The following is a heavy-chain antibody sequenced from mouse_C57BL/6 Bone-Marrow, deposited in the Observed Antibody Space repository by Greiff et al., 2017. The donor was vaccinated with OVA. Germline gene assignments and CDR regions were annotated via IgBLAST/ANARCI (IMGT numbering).Heavy chain of an antibody. Sequence: QVQLQQSGAELAKPGASVKLSCKASGYTFTSYWMHWVKQRPGQGLEWIGYINPSSGYTKYNQKFKDKATLTADKSSSTAYMQLSSLTYEESADYYSAREKHTHYGVDYWGQGATLTVSP. CDR2: INPSSGYT. J-gene: IGHJ2*01. D-gene: IGHD1-1*01. V-gene: IGHV1-7*01. CDR1: GYTFTSYW. CDR3: AREKHTHYGVDY.